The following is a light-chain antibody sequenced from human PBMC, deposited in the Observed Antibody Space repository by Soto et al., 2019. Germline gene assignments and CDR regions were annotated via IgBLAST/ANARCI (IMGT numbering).Light chain of an antibody. V-gene: IGKV1-39*01. CDR3: QQSYSTPLT. CDR2: AAS. J-gene: IGKJ4*01. CDR1: QSISSY. Sequence: DIQMTPSPSSLSASVGDRVTITCRASQSISSYLNWYQQKPGQAPNLLIYAASSLQSGVPSRFSGSGSGTDFTLTISSLQPEDFATYYCQQSYSTPLTFGGGTKVDIK.